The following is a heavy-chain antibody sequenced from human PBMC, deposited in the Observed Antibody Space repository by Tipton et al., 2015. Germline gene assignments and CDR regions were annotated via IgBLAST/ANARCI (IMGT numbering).Heavy chain of an antibody. Sequence: TLSLTCTVSGGSISSYYWSWIRQPPGKGLEWIGYIYYSGSTNYNPSLKRRVTISVDTSKNQFSLKLSSVITADTGVYYCARVHGYCSGGSCYLHDYWGQGTLVTVSS. CDR3: ARVHGYCSGGSCYLHDY. D-gene: IGHD2-15*01. CDR2: IYYSGST. V-gene: IGHV4-59*01. CDR1: GGSISSYY. J-gene: IGHJ4*02.